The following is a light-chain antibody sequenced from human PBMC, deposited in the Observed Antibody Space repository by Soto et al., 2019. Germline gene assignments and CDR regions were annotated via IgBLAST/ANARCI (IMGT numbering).Light chain of an antibody. J-gene: IGLJ2*01. CDR1: SSDVGSYNL. V-gene: IGLV2-23*01. Sequence: QSALTQPASVSGSPGQSITISCTGTSSDVGSYNLVSWYQQQPGKAPKLMIYEGSKRPSGVSNRFSGSKSGNTASLTISGLQAEDEADYYCCSYAGSSTPVVFGRGTKLTVL. CDR3: CSYAGSSTPVV. CDR2: EGS.